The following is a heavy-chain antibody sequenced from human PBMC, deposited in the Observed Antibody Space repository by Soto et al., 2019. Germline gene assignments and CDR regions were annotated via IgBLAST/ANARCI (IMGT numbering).Heavy chain of an antibody. CDR3: ARPTPTFSNSGYDYGYWFDP. J-gene: IGHJ5*02. CDR1: GGSISSSSYY. CDR2: IYYSGST. Sequence: PSETLSLTCTVSGGSISSSSYYWGWIRQPPGKGLEWIGSIYYSGSTYYNPSLKSRVTISVDTSKNQFSLKLSSVTAADTAVYYCARPTPTFSNSGYDYGYWFDPWGQGTLVTVS. V-gene: IGHV4-39*01. D-gene: IGHD5-12*01.